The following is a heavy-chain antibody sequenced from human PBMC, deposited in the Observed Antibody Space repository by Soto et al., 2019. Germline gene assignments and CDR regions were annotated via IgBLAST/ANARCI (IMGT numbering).Heavy chain of an antibody. Sequence: QVQLVESGGGVVQPGRSLRLSCAASGFTFSSYGMHWVRQAPGKGLEWVAVIWYDGSNKYYADSVKGRFTISRDNSKNTLYLQMNSLRAEDTAVYYCARAWGLSIVGATTTLDYWGQGTLVTVSS. CDR3: ARAWGLSIVGATTTLDY. D-gene: IGHD1-26*01. CDR1: GFTFSSYG. J-gene: IGHJ4*02. CDR2: IWYDGSNK. V-gene: IGHV3-33*01.